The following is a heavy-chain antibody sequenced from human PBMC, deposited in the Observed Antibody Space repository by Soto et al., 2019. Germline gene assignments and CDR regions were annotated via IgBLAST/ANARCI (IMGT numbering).Heavy chain of an antibody. CDR2: ISTFSSNT. V-gene: IGHV1-18*01. J-gene: IGHJ4*02. Sequence: QVQLVQSGAEMRKPGASVTVSCKASGYTFTSHGLTWVRQAPGQGLEWMGWISTFSSNTFYAQNLQDRVTPTADKSTNTVYLELRSLRSDDTAVYYCARGSFGSGTYLAYWGQGTLLLVSS. D-gene: IGHD3-10*01. CDR3: ARGSFGSGTYLAY. CDR1: GYTFTSHG.